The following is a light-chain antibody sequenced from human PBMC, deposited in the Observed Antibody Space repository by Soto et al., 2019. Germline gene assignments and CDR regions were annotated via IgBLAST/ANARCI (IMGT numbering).Light chain of an antibody. CDR2: EVT. CDR1: SSDIGAYNY. CDR3: SSYSGSNTVL. V-gene: IGLV2-8*01. J-gene: IGLJ2*01. Sequence: QSALTQPPSASGSPGQSITISFTGTSSDIGAYNYVSWYQQHPGKAPKLIIYEVTRRPSGVPARFSGSKSGNTASLTVSGLQAEDESDYYCSSYSGSNTVLFGGGTKLTVL.